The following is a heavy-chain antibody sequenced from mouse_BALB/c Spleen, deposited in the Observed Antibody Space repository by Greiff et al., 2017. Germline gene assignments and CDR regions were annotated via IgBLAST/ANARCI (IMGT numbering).Heavy chain of an antibody. Sequence: EVKLMESGGGLVQPGGSRKLSCAASGFTFSSFGMHWVRQAPEKGLEWVAYISSGSSTIYYADTVKGRFTISRDNPKNTLFLQMTSLRSEDTAMYYCARSGDYDWGFAYWGQGTLVTVSA. CDR2: ISSGSSTI. D-gene: IGHD2-4*01. CDR1: GFTFSSFG. CDR3: ARSGDYDWGFAY. J-gene: IGHJ3*01. V-gene: IGHV5-17*02.